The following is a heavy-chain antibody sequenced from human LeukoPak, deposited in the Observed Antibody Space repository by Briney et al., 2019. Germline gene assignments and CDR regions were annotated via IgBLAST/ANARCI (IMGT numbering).Heavy chain of an antibody. CDR1: GYTFTGYF. CDR3: ARVHRAGGWTLALDP. D-gene: IGHD5-12*01. J-gene: IGHJ5*02. V-gene: IGHV1-2*02. CDR2: IDPDSGGT. Sequence: ASVKVSCKASGYTFTGYFMHWVRQAPGQGLEWMGWIDPDSGGTNYAQVFQGRVTVTRDKSLSTAYMELSSLRSDDTAVYYCARVHRAGGWTLALDPWGQGTLVTVSS.